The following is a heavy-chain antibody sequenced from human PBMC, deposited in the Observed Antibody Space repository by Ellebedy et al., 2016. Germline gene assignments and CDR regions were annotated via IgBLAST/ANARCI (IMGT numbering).Heavy chain of an antibody. CDR3: ARAWGANTVTPFDY. V-gene: IGHV3-7*01. D-gene: IGHD4-17*01. J-gene: IGHJ4*02. Sequence: GGSLRLSXAPSGFTFSSYWMSWVRQSPGKGLEWVANIKQDGSEKYYVDSVKGRFTISRDNAKNSLYLQMNSLRAEDTAVYYCARAWGANTVTPFDYWGQGTLVTVSS. CDR2: IKQDGSEK. CDR1: GFTFSSYW.